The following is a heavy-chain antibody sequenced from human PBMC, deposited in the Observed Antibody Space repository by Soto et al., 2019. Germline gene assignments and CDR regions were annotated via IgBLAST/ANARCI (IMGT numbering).Heavy chain of an antibody. CDR1: GGFVSSGSYY. D-gene: IGHD1-1*01. Sequence: SETLSLTCAVYGGFVSSGSYYWSWIRQPPGKGLEWIGEMSHSGGTHFNPSLKSRVTISVDTSKNQFSLKMTSVTAADTALYYCARVERGTATTVVDAFDVWGPGTMVTVSS. CDR3: ARVERGTATTVVDAFDV. J-gene: IGHJ3*01. V-gene: IGHV4-61*01. CDR2: MSHSGGT.